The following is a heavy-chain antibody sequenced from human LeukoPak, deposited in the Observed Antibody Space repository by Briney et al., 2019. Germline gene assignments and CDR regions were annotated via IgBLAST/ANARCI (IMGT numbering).Heavy chain of an antibody. V-gene: IGHV3-48*04. D-gene: IGHD3-22*01. CDR1: GFTFSGFW. CDR3: ARGSYYDSSGYYSHHYY. Sequence: PGGSLRVSCAASGFTFSGFWMNWVRQAPGKGLEWVSYISSSGSTINYADSVKGRFTISRDNAKNSLYLQMNSLRAEDTAVYYCARGSYYDSSGYYSHHYYWGQGTLVTVSS. CDR2: ISSSGSTI. J-gene: IGHJ4*02.